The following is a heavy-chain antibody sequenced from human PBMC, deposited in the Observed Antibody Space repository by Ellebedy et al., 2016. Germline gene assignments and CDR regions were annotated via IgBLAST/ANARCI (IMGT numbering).Heavy chain of an antibody. CDR2: IKQDGSEK. J-gene: IGHJ4*02. V-gene: IGHV3-7*03. Sequence: GESLKISCVASGFTFSSYWMSWVRQAPGKGLEWVANIKQDGSEKYYVDSVKGRFTISRDNSKNTLFLQMDSLRAEDTALYYCARHKGPGSHTQYSFGSWGQGTLVTVSS. D-gene: IGHD3-10*01. CDR1: GFTFSSYW. CDR3: ARHKGPGSHTQYSFGS.